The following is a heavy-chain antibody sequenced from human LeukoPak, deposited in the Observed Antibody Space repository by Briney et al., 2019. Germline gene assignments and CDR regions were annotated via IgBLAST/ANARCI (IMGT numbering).Heavy chain of an antibody. CDR2: IYSGGST. J-gene: IGHJ5*02. D-gene: IGHD3-3*01. Sequence: GGSLRLSCAASGFTVSSNYMSWVRQAPGKGLEWVSVIYSGGSTYYADSVKGRFTISRDNAKNSLYLQMNSLRAEDTAVYYCARVGYDFWSGYYSSHWFDPWGQGTLVTVSS. CDR3: ARVGYDFWSGYYSSHWFDP. CDR1: GFTVSSNY. V-gene: IGHV3-66*01.